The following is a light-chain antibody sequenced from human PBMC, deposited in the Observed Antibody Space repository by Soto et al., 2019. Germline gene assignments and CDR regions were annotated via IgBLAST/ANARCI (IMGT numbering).Light chain of an antibody. V-gene: IGLV1-51*02. Sequence: QSVLTQPPSVSAAPGQKVTISCSGSSSNIGNNYVSWYEQLPGTAPKLLIHENDKRPSGIPDRFSGSKSGTSATLGITGLQTGDEADYYCGTWDSSLSAAVFGGGTKVTVL. J-gene: IGLJ3*02. CDR1: SSNIGNNY. CDR2: END. CDR3: GTWDSSLSAAV.